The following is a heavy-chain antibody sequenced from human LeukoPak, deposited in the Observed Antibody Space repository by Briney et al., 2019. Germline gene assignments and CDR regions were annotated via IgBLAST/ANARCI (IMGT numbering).Heavy chain of an antibody. CDR1: GYTFTSYD. J-gene: IGHJ4*02. D-gene: IGHD4-17*01. V-gene: IGHV1-8*01. Sequence: ASVKVSCKASGYTFTSYDIHWVRQATGQGLEWMGRMNPNRGDTDYAQKFQGRVTMTRDTSISTAYMELRSLRSDDTAVYYCASETTVTTGGYFDYWGQGTLVTVSS. CDR2: MNPNRGDT. CDR3: ASETTVTTGGYFDY.